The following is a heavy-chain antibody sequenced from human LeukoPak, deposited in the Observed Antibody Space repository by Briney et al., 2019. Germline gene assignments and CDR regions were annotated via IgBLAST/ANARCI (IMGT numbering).Heavy chain of an antibody. CDR2: IDPHDSDT. V-gene: IGHV5-51*01. CDR3: VRVLSSSWFDFDY. CDR1: GYKLSNYW. D-gene: IGHD6-13*01. Sequence: ASLKISFSGSGYKLSNYWNGRGRQIPGKGLGWKGVIDPHDSDTRYSPSFRGLVTISADKSTTTAYLQWTSLKASDTAMYYCVRVLSSSWFDFDYRGQGTLVTVSS. J-gene: IGHJ4*02.